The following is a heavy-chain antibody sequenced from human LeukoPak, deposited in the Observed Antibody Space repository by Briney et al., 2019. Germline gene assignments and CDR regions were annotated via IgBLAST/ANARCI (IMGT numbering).Heavy chain of an antibody. D-gene: IGHD1-26*01. CDR2: IIPIFGTA. CDR3: ARWDRNVNAFDI. V-gene: IGHV1-69*05. CDR1: GGTFSSYA. Sequence: SVKVSCEASGGTFSSYAISWVRQAPGQGLEWMGGIIPIFGTANYAQKFQGRVTITTDESTSTAYMELSSLRSEDTAVYYCARWDRNVNAFDIWGQGTMVTVSS. J-gene: IGHJ3*02.